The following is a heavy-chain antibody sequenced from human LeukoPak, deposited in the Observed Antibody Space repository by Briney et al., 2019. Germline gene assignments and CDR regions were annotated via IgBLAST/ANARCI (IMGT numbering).Heavy chain of an antibody. J-gene: IGHJ1*01. D-gene: IGHD1-26*01. CDR3: VRDSGSSYGYYFLH. CDR2: ISSSGSTI. V-gene: IGHV3-48*03. Sequence: GGSLRLSCAASGFTFSSYEMNWVRQAPGKGLEWVSYISSSGSTIYYADSVKGRFSISRDNAKNSLYLQMNSLRAEDTAVYYCVRDSGSSYGYYFLHWGQGTLVTVSS. CDR1: GFTFSSYE.